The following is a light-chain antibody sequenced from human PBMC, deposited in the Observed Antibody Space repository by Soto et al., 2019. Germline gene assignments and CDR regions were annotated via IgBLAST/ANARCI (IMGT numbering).Light chain of an antibody. CDR3: SSYTSSSLVV. CDR1: SSDVGGYNY. Sequence: QSALTQPASVSGSPGQSITISCTGTSSDVGGYNYVSWYQQHPGKAPKLMIYDVSNRPSGVSNRFSGSKSGNTASLTISGSQAEDEADYYCSSYTSSSLVVFGGGTKLTVL. CDR2: DVS. V-gene: IGLV2-14*01. J-gene: IGLJ3*02.